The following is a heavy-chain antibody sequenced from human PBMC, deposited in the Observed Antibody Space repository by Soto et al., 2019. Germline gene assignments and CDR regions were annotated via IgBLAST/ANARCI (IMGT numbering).Heavy chain of an antibody. V-gene: IGHV3-74*01. CDR3: ARDLVATDAFDI. D-gene: IGHD5-12*01. Sequence: EVQLVESGGGLVXXGXSXRLSCAASGFTLSSFWIHWFRQAPGKGLVWVSRINSDGSNTRYADSVRGRFTISRDNAKNTLHLQMNSLRAEATAVYYCARDLVATDAFDICGQGTMVTVSS. CDR2: INSDGSNT. J-gene: IGHJ3*02. CDR1: GFTLSSFW.